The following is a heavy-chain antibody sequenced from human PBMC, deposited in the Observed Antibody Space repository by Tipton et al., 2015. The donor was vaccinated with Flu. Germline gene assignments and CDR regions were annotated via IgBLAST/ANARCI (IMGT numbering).Heavy chain of an antibody. J-gene: IGHJ4*02. CDR2: IVPIEPIP. Sequence: QLVQSGPEVKKPGSSVKVSCKTSGGTFSTYAINWVRQAPGHGLEWMGGIVPIEPIPNYAQKFHGRVTITADESSSTAYMELSSLRSDDTAVYYCATSLNFGDADFGYWGQGTLVTVSS. D-gene: IGHD3-3*01. V-gene: IGHV1-69*01. CDR3: ATSLNFGDADFGY. CDR1: GGTFSTYA.